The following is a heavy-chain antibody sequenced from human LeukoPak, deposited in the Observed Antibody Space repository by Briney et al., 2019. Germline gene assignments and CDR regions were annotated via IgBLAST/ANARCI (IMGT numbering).Heavy chain of an antibody. J-gene: IGHJ4*02. CDR3: ARDIDWTFEY. V-gene: IGHV1-18*01. CDR2: ISGNGDKT. Sequence: ASVKVSCKASGYIFTNYGISWVRRAPGQGLEWMGWISGNGDKTDYAKNFQGRVTMTRDTSTSTAYMELRSLRSDDTALYYCARDIDWTFEYWGQGTLVIVSS. D-gene: IGHD1-1*01. CDR1: GYIFTNYG.